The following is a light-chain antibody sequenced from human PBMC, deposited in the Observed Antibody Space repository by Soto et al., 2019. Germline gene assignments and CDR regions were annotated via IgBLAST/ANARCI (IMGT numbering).Light chain of an antibody. J-gene: IGKJ4*01. CDR2: KIS. CDR3: MQPTQFPWT. V-gene: IGKV2-24*01. Sequence: DIVMTQTPLSSPVTLGQPASISFRSSQILVHSDGNTYLSWLQQRPGQPPRLLIYKISTRFSGVPDRFSGSGAGTDFTLELSRVEAEDVGVYYCMQPTQFPWTFGGGTKVEIK. CDR1: QILVHSDGNTY.